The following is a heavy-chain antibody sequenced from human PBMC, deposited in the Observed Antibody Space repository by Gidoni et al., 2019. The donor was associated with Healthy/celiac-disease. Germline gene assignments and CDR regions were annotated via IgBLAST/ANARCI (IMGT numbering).Heavy chain of an antibody. Sequence: QVQLVESGGGVVQPGRSLRLSCAASGFTFSSYGMHWVRQAPGKGLEWVAVISYDGSNKYYADSVQGRFTISRDNSKNTLYLQMNSLRAEDTAVYYCAKDTPQYSSGWPDPYHFDYWGQGTLVTVSS. V-gene: IGHV3-30*18. CDR3: AKDTPQYSSGWPDPYHFDY. J-gene: IGHJ4*02. CDR1: GFTFSSYG. CDR2: ISYDGSNK. D-gene: IGHD6-19*01.